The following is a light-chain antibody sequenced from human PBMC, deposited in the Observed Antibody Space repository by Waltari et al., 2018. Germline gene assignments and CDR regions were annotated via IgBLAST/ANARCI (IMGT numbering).Light chain of an antibody. CDR2: GNN. V-gene: IGLV1-40*01. Sequence: QSVLTQPPSMSGAPGQRVTISCTGRSSNLGAGHDVPWYQVFPGTAPKLLIYGNNNRPSGVPDRFAGSKSDTSAALAITGLQSEDEADYYCAVWDDSLGGVFGGGTKLTVL. CDR3: AVWDDSLGGV. J-gene: IGLJ3*02. CDR1: SSNLGAGHD.